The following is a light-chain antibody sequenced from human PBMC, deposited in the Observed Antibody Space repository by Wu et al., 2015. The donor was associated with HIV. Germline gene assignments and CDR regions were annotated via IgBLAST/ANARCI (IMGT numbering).Light chain of an antibody. Sequence: ILMTQSPATLSVSPGERATLSCRASQTVNRNLAWYQQKPGQAPRLLIYDVDIRATGISARFTGSGFGSDFTLTISGLRSDDVAIYYCQQYTHWPPVTFGGGTRVEIQ. CDR2: DVD. J-gene: IGKJ4*01. CDR1: QTVNRN. V-gene: IGKV3-15*01. CDR3: QQYTHWPPVT.